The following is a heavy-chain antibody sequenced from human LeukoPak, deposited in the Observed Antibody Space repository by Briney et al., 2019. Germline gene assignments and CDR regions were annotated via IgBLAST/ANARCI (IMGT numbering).Heavy chain of an antibody. CDR2: IRYDGSDK. D-gene: IGHD3-10*01. Sequence: GGSLRLSCEASRFVFGSTGMHWVRQAPGKGLEWVSYIRYDGSDKYYSDSVTGRFTISRDNAKNSLYLQMNSLRAEDTALYYCAKDSRGTYPYYFDYWGQGILVTVSS. J-gene: IGHJ4*02. CDR3: AKDSRGTYPYYFDY. CDR1: RFVFGSTG. V-gene: IGHV3-30*02.